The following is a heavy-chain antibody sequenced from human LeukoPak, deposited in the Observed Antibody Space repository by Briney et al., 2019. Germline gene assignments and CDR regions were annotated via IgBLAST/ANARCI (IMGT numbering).Heavy chain of an antibody. CDR2: IRWNSGAI. V-gene: IGHV3-9*01. D-gene: IGHD5-24*01. CDR1: GFNFYVCA. J-gene: IGHJ3*02. CDR3: ARRGLDFRGDNWKGAFAI. Sequence: PGGSLRLSCAASGFNFYVCAMHWVRQAPGKCLEGVSGIRWNSGAIVYADSVRGRFTISRDNAKNSLYLQMNGLRAEDSALYYCARRGLDFRGDNWKGAFAIWGQGTMVTVSS.